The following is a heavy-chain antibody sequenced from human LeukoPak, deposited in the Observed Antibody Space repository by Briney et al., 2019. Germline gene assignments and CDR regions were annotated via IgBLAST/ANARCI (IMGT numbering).Heavy chain of an antibody. J-gene: IGHJ4*02. D-gene: IGHD3-22*01. CDR1: GFTVSSNY. Sequence: PGGSLRLSCAASGFTVSSNYMSWVRQPPGKGLEWIGEINHSGSTNYNPSLKSRVTISVDTSKNQFSLKLSSVTAADTAVYYCASWQPGSGYYLYYWGQGTLVTVSS. V-gene: IGHV4-34*01. CDR2: INHSGST. CDR3: ASWQPGSGYYLYY.